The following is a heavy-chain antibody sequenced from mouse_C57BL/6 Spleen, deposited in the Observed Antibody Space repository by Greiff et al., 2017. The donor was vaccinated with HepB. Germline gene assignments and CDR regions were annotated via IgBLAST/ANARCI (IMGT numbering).Heavy chain of an antibody. Sequence: QVQLKQSGAELVRPGASVKLSCKASGYTFTDYYINWVKQRPGQGLEWIARIYPGSGNTYYNEKFKGKATLTAEKSSSTAYMQLSSLTSEDSAVYFCARGRSRDYFDYWGQGTTLTVSS. CDR3: ARGRSRDYFDY. J-gene: IGHJ2*01. CDR1: GYTFTDYY. CDR2: IYPGSGNT. V-gene: IGHV1-76*01.